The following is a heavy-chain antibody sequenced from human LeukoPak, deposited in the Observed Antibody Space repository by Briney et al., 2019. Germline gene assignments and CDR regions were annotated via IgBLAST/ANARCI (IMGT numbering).Heavy chain of an antibody. D-gene: IGHD1-1*01. V-gene: IGHV3-74*01. CDR3: ARGPLTRLYYYYGMDV. J-gene: IGHJ6*04. Sequence: GGSLRLSCAASGFTFSNYAMHWVRQAPGKGLVWVSRINSDGSSTSYADSVKGRFTISRDNAKNTLYLQMNSLRAEDTAVYYCARGPLTRLYYYYGMDVWGKGTTVTVSS. CDR1: GFTFSNYA. CDR2: INSDGSST.